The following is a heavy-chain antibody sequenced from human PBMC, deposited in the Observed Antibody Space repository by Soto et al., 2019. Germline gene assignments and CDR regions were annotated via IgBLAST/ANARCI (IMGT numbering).Heavy chain of an antibody. J-gene: IGHJ4*02. V-gene: IGHV4-31*03. CDR3: AGIYSGSPGGTLRY. D-gene: IGHD1-26*01. CDR1: GGSISSGAYY. CDR2: IYYSGST. Sequence: QVQLQESGPGLVKPAQTLSLTCTVSGGSISSGAYYWSWIRQHPGKGLEWIGYIYYSGSTYYNPSLKSRVTISVDTSKNQFSLKLSSVTAADTAVYYCAGIYSGSPGGTLRYWGQGTLVTVSS.